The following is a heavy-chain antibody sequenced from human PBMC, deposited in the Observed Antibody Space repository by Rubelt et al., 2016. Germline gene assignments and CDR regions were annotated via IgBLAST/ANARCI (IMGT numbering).Heavy chain of an antibody. CDR3: ARVTGGSSDY. V-gene: IGHV4-34*01. D-gene: IGHD3-16*01. CDR2: INHSGST. J-gene: IGHJ4*02. Sequence: QVQLQQWGAGLLKPSETLSLTCAVYGGSFSGYYWSWIRQPPGKGLEWIGEINHSGSTNYNPSLKRRVTITVDTSKNQFSRKLSSVTAADTAVYYCARVTGGSSDYWGQGTLVTVSS. CDR1: GGSFSGYY.